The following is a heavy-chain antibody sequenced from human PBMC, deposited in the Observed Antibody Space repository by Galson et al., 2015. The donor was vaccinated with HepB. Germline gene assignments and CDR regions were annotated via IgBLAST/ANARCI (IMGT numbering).Heavy chain of an antibody. CDR2: IWSDGYKK. CDR3: AKDAYRSSYYFDY. Sequence: SLRLSCATSGLTFSNSGMHWVRQAPGKGLEWVAVIWSDGYKKYYADSVRGRFTISRDNSKNTVYLQMNSMRAEDTAVYYCAKDAYRSSYYFDYWGQGTLVTISS. CDR1: GLTFSNSG. D-gene: IGHD6-6*01. V-gene: IGHV3-33*06. J-gene: IGHJ4*02.